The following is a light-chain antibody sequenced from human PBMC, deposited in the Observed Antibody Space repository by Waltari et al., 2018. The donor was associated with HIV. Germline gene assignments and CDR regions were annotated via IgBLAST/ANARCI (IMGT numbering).Light chain of an antibody. CDR1: DSYIAAPDA. J-gene: IGLJ2*01. V-gene: IGLV1-40*01. CDR2: ANG. Sequence: QRVLTHHRSVSAAPGQRLPISCTGSDSYIAAPDAVARYQVSPGTAPRLLIYANGDRPSGVPDRFSGSTSGASASLAITGLQADDEAFYYCQSYDTSLTGPVVFGGGTKLTVL. CDR3: QSYDTSLTGPVV.